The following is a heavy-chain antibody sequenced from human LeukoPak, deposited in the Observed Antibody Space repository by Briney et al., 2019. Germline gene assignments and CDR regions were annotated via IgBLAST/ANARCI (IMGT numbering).Heavy chain of an antibody. Sequence: PSETLSLTCAVYGGSLSGYYWSWIRQPPGKGLEWIGEIDHGGRNNYSPSLKSRLTISVDRSKNQFSLKLSSVTAADTAAYYCARATGVKVPPAYWGQGTLVTVSS. CDR2: IDHGGRN. V-gene: IGHV4-34*01. J-gene: IGHJ4*02. CDR3: ARATGVKVPPAY. CDR1: GGSLSGYY. D-gene: IGHD3-10*01.